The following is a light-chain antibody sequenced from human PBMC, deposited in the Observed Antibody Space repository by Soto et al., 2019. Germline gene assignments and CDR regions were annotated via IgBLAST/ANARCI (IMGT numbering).Light chain of an antibody. CDR1: SGHSGYI. J-gene: IGLJ2*01. CDR3: ETWDSNTRI. V-gene: IGLV4-60*03. Sequence: QLVLTQSSSASASLGSSVKLTCTLNSGHSGYIVAWHQQQPGKAPRYLMKLEGRGSYNKGSGVPDRFSGSSSGADRYLTISNLQSEDEADYYCETWDSNTRIFGGGTKLTVL. CDR2: LEGRGSY.